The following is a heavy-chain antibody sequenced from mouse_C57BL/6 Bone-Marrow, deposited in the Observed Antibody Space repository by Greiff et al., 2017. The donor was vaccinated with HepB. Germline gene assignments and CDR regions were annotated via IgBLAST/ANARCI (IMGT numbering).Heavy chain of an antibody. CDR3: TRGLRLLFDY. CDR2: IDPETGGT. D-gene: IGHD3-2*02. CDR1: GYTFTDYE. J-gene: IGHJ2*01. V-gene: IGHV1-15*01. Sequence: VQLQQSGAELVRPGASVTLSCKASGYTFTDYEMHWVKQTPVHGLEWIGAIDPETGGTAYNQKFKGKAILTADKSSSTAYMEIRSLTSEDSAVYYCTRGLRLLFDYWGQGTTLTVSS.